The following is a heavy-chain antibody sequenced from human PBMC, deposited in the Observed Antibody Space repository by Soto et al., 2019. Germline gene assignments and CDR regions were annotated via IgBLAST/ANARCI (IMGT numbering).Heavy chain of an antibody. V-gene: IGHV3-15*01. CDR2: IKSKTDGGTT. J-gene: IGHJ6*02. CDR3: TLDYFYYSMDV. Sequence: GGSLRLSCAASGFSFRNAWMSWVRQAPGKGLEWVGRIKSKTDGGTTDYAAPVKGRFTISRDNSKNTLYLQMNSLKTEDTAVYYCTLDYFYYSMDVWGQGTRVTVAS. CDR1: GFSFRNAW.